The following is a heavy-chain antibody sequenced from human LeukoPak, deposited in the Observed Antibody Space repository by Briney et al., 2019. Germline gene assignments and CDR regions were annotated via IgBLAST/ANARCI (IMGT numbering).Heavy chain of an antibody. CDR1: GFTFSSYS. CDR2: ISSLSGTI. V-gene: IGHV3-48*01. CDR3: ARDHYYDSSGYIPAGDAFDF. D-gene: IGHD3-22*01. Sequence: GGSLRLSCAASGFTFSSYSMNWVRQAPGEGLEWVSYISSLSGTIYYADSVKGRFTISRDNAKNSLYLQMDSLRAEDTAVYYCARDHYYDSSGYIPAGDAFDFWGQGTKVTVSS. J-gene: IGHJ3*01.